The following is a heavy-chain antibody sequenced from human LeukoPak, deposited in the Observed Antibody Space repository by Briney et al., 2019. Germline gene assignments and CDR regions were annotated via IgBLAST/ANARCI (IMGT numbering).Heavy chain of an antibody. J-gene: IGHJ4*02. CDR1: GGTFSSYA. Sequence: SSVKVSCKASGGTFSSYAISWVRQAPGQGLEWMGGIIPIFGTANYAQKFQGRVTITADESTSTAYMELSSLGSEDTAVYDCARGHYDILTGLRNFDYWGQGTLVTVSS. D-gene: IGHD3-9*01. CDR2: IIPIFGTA. V-gene: IGHV1-69*01. CDR3: ARGHYDILTGLRNFDY.